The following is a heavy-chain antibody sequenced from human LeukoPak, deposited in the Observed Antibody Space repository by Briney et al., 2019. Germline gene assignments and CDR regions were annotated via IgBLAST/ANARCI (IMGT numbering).Heavy chain of an antibody. CDR3: ARKLGSYDYVWGSYPHAFDI. J-gene: IGHJ3*02. V-gene: IGHV4-39*07. Sequence: SETLSLTCTVSGGSITSDSHFWGWIRQPPGKGLEWIGSISYSGGTYYNPSLKSRLTMSVDTSKNQFSLKLSSVTAADTAVYYCARKLGSYDYVWGSYPHAFDIWGQGTMVTVSS. CDR2: ISYSGGT. CDR1: GGSITSDSHF. D-gene: IGHD3-16*01.